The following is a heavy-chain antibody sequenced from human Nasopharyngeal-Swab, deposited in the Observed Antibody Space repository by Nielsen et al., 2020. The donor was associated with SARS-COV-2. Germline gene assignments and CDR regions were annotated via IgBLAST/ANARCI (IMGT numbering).Heavy chain of an antibody. Sequence: GGSLRLTCAASGFTFSSYAMNWVRKAPGKGLEWVAVISYDGGNKYYADSVKGRFTISRDNSKNTLYLQMNSLRAEDTAVYYCAKDRGIVVVIGFDYWGQGTLVTVSS. CDR2: ISYDGGNK. CDR1: GFTFSSYA. CDR3: AKDRGIVVVIGFDY. V-gene: IGHV3-30*04. J-gene: IGHJ4*02. D-gene: IGHD3-22*01.